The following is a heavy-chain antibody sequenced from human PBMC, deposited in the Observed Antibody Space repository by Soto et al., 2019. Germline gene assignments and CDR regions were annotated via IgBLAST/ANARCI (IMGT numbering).Heavy chain of an antibody. V-gene: IGHV1-18*01. Sequence: ASVKVSCKASGYTFTSYGISWVRQAPGQGLEWMGWISAYNGNTNYAQKLQGRVTMTTDTSTSTAYMELRSLRSDDTAVYYCARSSRIAAAGTFDYWGQGTLVTVSS. D-gene: IGHD6-13*01. J-gene: IGHJ4*02. CDR1: GYTFTSYG. CDR3: ARSSRIAAAGTFDY. CDR2: ISAYNGNT.